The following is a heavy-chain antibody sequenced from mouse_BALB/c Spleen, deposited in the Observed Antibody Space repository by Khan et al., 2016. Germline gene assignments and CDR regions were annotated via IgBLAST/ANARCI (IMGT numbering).Heavy chain of an antibody. CDR3: AEDYYGSNWFAY. D-gene: IGHD1-1*01. V-gene: IGHV9-3*02. CDR2: INTNTGEP. Sequence: QIQLVQSGPELKKPGETVKISCKASGYTFTNYGMNWVKRAPGKGLKWMGWINTNTGEPTYAEEFKGRFAFSLETSASTAYLQINNLKNEDTATYFCAEDYYGSNWFAYWGQGTPVTVST. CDR1: GYTFTNYG. J-gene: IGHJ3*01.